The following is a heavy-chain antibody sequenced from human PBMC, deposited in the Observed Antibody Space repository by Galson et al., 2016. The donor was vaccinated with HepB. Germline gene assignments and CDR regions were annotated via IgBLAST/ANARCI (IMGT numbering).Heavy chain of an antibody. CDR3: ARGTGPPNNWFDP. CDR1: GYRFTSYW. CDR2: IYPGDPDT. Sequence: QSGAEVKKPGESLKISCKGSGYRFTSYWIGWVRQMPGKGPEWMGIIYPGDPDTSYSPSFQGQVTISADKSISTAFLQWSSLKASDTAMYYCARGTGPPNNWFDPWGQGTLVTVSS. V-gene: IGHV5-51*01. D-gene: IGHD3/OR15-3a*01. J-gene: IGHJ5*02.